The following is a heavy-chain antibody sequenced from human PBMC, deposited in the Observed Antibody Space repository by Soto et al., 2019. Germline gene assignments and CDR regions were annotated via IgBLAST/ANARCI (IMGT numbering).Heavy chain of an antibody. CDR2: IFSNDEK. CDR1: GFSLSNARMG. Sequence: QVTLKESGPVLVKPTETLTLTCTVSGFSLSNARMGVSWIRQPPGKALEWLAHIFSNDEKSYSTSLKSRLTISKDTSKSQVVLTMTNMDPVDTATYYCARIGSAYGRMVRGVIIEDYWGQGTLVTVSS. CDR3: ARIGSAYGRMVRGVIIEDY. J-gene: IGHJ4*02. V-gene: IGHV2-26*01. D-gene: IGHD3-10*01.